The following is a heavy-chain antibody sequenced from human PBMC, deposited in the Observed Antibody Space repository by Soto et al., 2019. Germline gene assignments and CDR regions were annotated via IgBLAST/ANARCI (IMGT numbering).Heavy chain of an antibody. CDR1: GGSVSSGSYY. J-gene: IGHJ4*02. CDR2: IYYSGST. CDR3: ARARRVATNLSYFDY. Sequence: SETLSLTCTVSGGSVSSGSYYWSWIRQPPGKGLEWIGYIYYSGSTNYNPSLKSRVTISVDTSKNQFSLKLSSVTAADTAVYYCARARRVATNLSYFDYWGQGTLVTV. D-gene: IGHD5-12*01. V-gene: IGHV4-61*01.